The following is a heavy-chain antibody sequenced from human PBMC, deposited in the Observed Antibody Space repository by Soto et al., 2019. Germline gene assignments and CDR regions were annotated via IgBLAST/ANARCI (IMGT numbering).Heavy chain of an antibody. CDR2: ISGSGGST. D-gene: IGHD3-16*02. Sequence: EVQLLESGGGLVQPGGSLRLSCAASGFTFSSYAMSWVRQAPGKGLEWVSGISGSGGSTYYADSVKGRFTISRDNSKNTLYLQMNSLRAEDTAVYYCARDSANDYVWGSYRYYYYGMDVWGQGTTVTVSS. CDR1: GFTFSSYA. J-gene: IGHJ6*02. V-gene: IGHV3-23*01. CDR3: ARDSANDYVWGSYRYYYYGMDV.